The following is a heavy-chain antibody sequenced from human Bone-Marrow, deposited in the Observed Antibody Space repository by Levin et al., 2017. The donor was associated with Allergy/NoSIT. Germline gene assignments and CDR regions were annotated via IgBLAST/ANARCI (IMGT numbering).Heavy chain of an antibody. CDR1: GFTFSSYA. CDR3: ARVEVEQLVDSDY. CDR2: ISYDGSNK. D-gene: IGHD6-6*01. J-gene: IGHJ4*02. V-gene: IGHV3-30-3*01. Sequence: GGSLRLSCAASGFTFSSYAMHWVRQAPGKGLEWVAVISYDGSNKYYADSVKGRFTISRDNSKNTLYLQMNSLRAEDTAVYYCARVEVEQLVDSDYWGQGTLVTVSS.